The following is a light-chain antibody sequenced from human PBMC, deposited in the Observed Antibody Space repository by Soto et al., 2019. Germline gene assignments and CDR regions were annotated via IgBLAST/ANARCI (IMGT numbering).Light chain of an antibody. CDR2: RNN. J-gene: IGLJ1*01. Sequence: QSVLTQPPSASGTPGQRVTISCSGSSSNIGRNYVYWYQQLPGTAPKLLIYRNNQRPSGVPDRFSGSKSGTSASLAISGLRSEDEADYYCAAWDDGLSGYVFGTGTKVTVL. CDR3: AAWDDGLSGYV. CDR1: SSNIGRNY. V-gene: IGLV1-47*01.